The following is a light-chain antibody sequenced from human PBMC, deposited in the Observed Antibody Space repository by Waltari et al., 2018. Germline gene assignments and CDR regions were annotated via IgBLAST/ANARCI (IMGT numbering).Light chain of an antibody. CDR1: KWGDKT. J-gene: IGLJ2*01. V-gene: IGLV3-1*01. CDR2: QDS. Sequence: SSELTQPPSVSVSPGPTASLPCSGDKWGDKTACWSQQKQGQSPVLVIYQDSKRPSGIPERFSGSNSGNTATLTISGTQAMDEADYYCQAWDSSTAGVFGGGTKLTVL. CDR3: QAWDSSTAGV.